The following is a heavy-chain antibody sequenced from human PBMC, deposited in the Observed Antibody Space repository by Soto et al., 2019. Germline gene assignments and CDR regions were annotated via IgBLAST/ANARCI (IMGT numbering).Heavy chain of an antibody. CDR2: ISGSGGST. V-gene: IGHV3-23*01. J-gene: IGHJ4*02. CDR1: GFTFSSYA. Sequence: EVQLLESGGGLVQPRGSLRLSCAASGFTFSSYAMSWVRQAPGKGLEWVSAISGSGGSTYYADSVKGRFTISRDNSKNTLYLQMNSLRAEDTAVYYCAKDHFYDYIWGSYRADYWGQGTLVTVSS. D-gene: IGHD3-16*02. CDR3: AKDHFYDYIWGSYRADY.